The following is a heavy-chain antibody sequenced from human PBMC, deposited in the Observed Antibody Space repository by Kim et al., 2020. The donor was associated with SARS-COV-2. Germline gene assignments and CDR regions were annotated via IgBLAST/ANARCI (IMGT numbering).Heavy chain of an antibody. J-gene: IGHJ4*02. CDR1: GYTFTRYV. V-gene: IGHV1-18*01. D-gene: IGHD3-10*01. Sequence: ASVKVSCKTSGYTFTRYVITWVRQAPGQGLEWMGWISAYNGHTNYAQKFQGRVTMTTDTSTSTVYMELGSLSSDDTAVYYCARGRVSYSTQSSVDYWGQGTLVSVSS. CDR3: ARGRVSYSTQSSVDY. CDR2: ISAYNGHT.